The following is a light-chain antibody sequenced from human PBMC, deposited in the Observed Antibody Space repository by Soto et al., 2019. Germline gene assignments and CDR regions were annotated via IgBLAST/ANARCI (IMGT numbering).Light chain of an antibody. V-gene: IGKV3-20*01. CDR1: QSVSSSY. CDR3: QQHGTSPELT. J-gene: IGKJ4*01. Sequence: EIVLTQSPGTLSLSPGERATLSCRASQSVSSSYLAWYQQRPGQAPRLLISGASSRATGIPDRFSGSGSGTDFSLTISRLEPEDFAVYYCQQHGTSPELTFGGGTKVDIK. CDR2: GAS.